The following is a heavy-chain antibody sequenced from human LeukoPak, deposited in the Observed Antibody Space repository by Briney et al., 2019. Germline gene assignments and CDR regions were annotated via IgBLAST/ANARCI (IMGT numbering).Heavy chain of an antibody. J-gene: IGHJ6*03. Sequence: GGSLRLSCAASGFTFSSYGMHWVRQAPGKGPEWVAFIRYDGSNKYYADSVKGRFTISRDNSKNTLYLQMNSLRAEDTAVYYCAKDSLSYNYYYYYMDVWGKGTTVTVSS. V-gene: IGHV3-30*02. CDR2: IRYDGSNK. D-gene: IGHD5-18*01. CDR3: AKDSLSYNYYYYYMDV. CDR1: GFTFSSYG.